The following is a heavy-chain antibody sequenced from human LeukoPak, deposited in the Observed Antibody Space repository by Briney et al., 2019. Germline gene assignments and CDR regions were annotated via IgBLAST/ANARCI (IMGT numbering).Heavy chain of an antibody. CDR3: AKANRDYDFWSGYPCFEY. D-gene: IGHD3-3*01. Sequence: PGGSLRLSCTASGFTFSSYAMSWVRQAPGKGLKWVSAISGSGVTTYYADSVMGRFTISRDSSKNTLYVQMNRLRAEDTAVYYCAKANRDYDFWSGYPCFEYWGQGTLLTVSS. J-gene: IGHJ4*02. V-gene: IGHV3-23*01. CDR1: GFTFSSYA. CDR2: ISGSGVTT.